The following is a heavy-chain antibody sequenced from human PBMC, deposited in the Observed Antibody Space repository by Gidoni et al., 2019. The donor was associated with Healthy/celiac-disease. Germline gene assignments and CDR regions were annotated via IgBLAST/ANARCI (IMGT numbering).Heavy chain of an antibody. D-gene: IGHD1-26*01. CDR3: AKDRLIVGATTGFDY. J-gene: IGHJ4*02. V-gene: IGHV3-23*01. CDR1: GFTFRIYT. CDR2: ISGSGASI. Sequence: EVQLLESGGGLVQPGGSLRLSCAASGFTFRIYTMSWVRQAPGKGLEWVSTISGSGASIYSADSVKGRFTISRNNSKNTLYLQMNSLRAEETVVYYCAKDRLIVGATTGFDYWCQGTLVTVSS.